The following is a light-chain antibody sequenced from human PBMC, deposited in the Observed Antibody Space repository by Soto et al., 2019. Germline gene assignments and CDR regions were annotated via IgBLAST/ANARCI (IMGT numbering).Light chain of an antibody. J-gene: IGKJ4*01. CDR1: QSVSSGY. CDR2: DAS. Sequence: EIVSTQSPATLSLSPGERATLSCGASQSVSSGYLAWYQQKPGLAPRLLIYDASSRATGIPDRFSGSGSGTDFTLTISRLEPEDFAVYYCQQYGSSPTFGGGTKV. CDR3: QQYGSSPT. V-gene: IGKV3D-20*01.